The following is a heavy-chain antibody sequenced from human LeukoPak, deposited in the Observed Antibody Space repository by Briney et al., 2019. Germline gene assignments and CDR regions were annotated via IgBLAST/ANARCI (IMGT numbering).Heavy chain of an antibody. CDR2: IIPIFGTA. J-gene: IGHJ5*02. V-gene: IGHV1-69*01. CDR1: GGTFSSYA. Sequence: GSSVKVSCKASGGTFSSYAISCVRQAPGQGLEWMGGIIPIFGTANYAQKFQGRVTITADESTSTAYMELSSLRSEDTAVYYCAYCGGDCYSDIWFDPWGQGTLVTVSS. D-gene: IGHD2-21*02. CDR3: AYCGGDCYSDIWFDP.